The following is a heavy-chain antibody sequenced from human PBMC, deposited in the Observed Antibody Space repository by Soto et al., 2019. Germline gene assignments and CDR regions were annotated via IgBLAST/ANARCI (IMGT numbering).Heavy chain of an antibody. J-gene: IGHJ6*02. D-gene: IGHD6-19*01. Sequence: GASVKVSCKASGGTFSSYTISWVRQAPGQGLEWMGRIIPILGIANYAQKFQGRVTITADKSTSTAYMELSSLRSEDTAVYYCARDAGSGRHYYYYGMDVWGQGTTVTVSS. V-gene: IGHV1-69*04. CDR1: GGTFSSYT. CDR3: ARDAGSGRHYYYYGMDV. CDR2: IIPILGIA.